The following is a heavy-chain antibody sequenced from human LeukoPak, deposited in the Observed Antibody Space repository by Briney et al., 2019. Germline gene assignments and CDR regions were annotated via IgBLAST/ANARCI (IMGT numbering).Heavy chain of an antibody. CDR3: AREADSSGYYY. V-gene: IGHV1-69*05. J-gene: IGHJ4*02. Sequence: GASVKVSCKASGGTFSSYAISWVRQAPGQGVEWMGRIIPIFGAANYAQKFQGRGTITTDESTSTAYMEMSSLRSEDTAVYYCAREADSSGYYYWGQGTLVTVSS. CDR1: GGTFSSYA. D-gene: IGHD3-22*01. CDR2: IIPIFGAA.